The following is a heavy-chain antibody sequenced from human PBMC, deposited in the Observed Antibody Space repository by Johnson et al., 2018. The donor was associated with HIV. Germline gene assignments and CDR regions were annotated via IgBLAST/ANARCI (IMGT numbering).Heavy chain of an antibody. Sequence: QVQLVESGVGVVQSGRSLRLSCAASGFTFSNYAIHWVRQAPGKGLEWVAFIRYDGSNKYYADSVKGRFSISRDNAKNTVDLQLNSLRAEDTAVYYCARDVRQGEGQWLVHAFDIWGQGTMVTVSS. CDR1: GFTFSNYA. CDR3: ARDVRQGEGQWLVHAFDI. CDR2: IRYDGSNK. D-gene: IGHD6-19*01. J-gene: IGHJ3*02. V-gene: IGHV3-33*08.